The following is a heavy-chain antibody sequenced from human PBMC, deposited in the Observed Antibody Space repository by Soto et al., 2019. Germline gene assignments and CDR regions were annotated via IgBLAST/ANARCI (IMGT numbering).Heavy chain of an antibody. CDR3: ARAGMVRGVI. V-gene: IGHV4-31*03. Sequence: QVQLQESGPGLVKPSQTLSLTCTVSGGSISSGGYYWSWIRQHPGKGLEWIGYIYYSGSTYYKPALKSRVTISVDTTKNQSDLKLSSVTAADTAVYYCARAGMVRGVIWGQGTLVTVSS. J-gene: IGHJ4*02. CDR2: IYYSGST. D-gene: IGHD3-10*01. CDR1: GGSISSGGYY.